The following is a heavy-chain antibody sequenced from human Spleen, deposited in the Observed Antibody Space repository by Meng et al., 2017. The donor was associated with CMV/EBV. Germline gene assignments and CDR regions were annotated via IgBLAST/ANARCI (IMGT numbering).Heavy chain of an antibody. CDR1: GFRFSSCW. J-gene: IGHJ6*02. V-gene: IGHV3-74*01. CDR3: ARDDGSYGALNGMDV. D-gene: IGHD4/OR15-4a*01. Sequence: GKSLKISCAASGFRFSSCWRHWVRQAPGKGLVWVSRPNSDGSGTSSADSMKGRFTISRDNAQTTVYLQMNKCRAEDTAVYYCARDDGSYGALNGMDVWGRGTTVTVSS. CDR2: PNSDGSGT.